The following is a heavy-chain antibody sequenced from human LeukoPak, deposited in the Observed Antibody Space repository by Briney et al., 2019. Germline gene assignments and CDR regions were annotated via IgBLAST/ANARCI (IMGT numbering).Heavy chain of an antibody. D-gene: IGHD5-18*01. Sequence: GASVKVSCKVSGYTLTELSMHWVRQAPGKGLEWMGGFDSEDGETIYAQKFQGRVTITTDESTSTAYMELGSLRSEDTAVYYCARGGYSYGRGADYWGQGTLVTVSS. CDR1: GYTLTELS. V-gene: IGHV1-24*01. CDR2: FDSEDGET. J-gene: IGHJ4*02. CDR3: ARGGYSYGRGADY.